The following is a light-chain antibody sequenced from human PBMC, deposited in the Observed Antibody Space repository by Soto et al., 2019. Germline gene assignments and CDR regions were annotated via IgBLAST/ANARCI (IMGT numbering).Light chain of an antibody. CDR2: EVS. CDR3: CSLATGITLR. CDR1: SSDVGSYNL. V-gene: IGLV2-23*02. Sequence: QSVLTQPASVSGSPGQSITISCTGTSSDVGSYNLVSWYQQHPGKAPKLIIYEVSKRPSGVSNRFSGSKSGNTASLTISGLQAEDEAEYHCCSLATGITLRFGGGTKVTVL. J-gene: IGLJ2*01.